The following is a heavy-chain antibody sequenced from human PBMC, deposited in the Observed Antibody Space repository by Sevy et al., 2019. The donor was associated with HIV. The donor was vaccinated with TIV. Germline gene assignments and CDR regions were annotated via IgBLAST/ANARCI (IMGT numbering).Heavy chain of an antibody. CDR3: ARSIGQQLVPTFTAFDL. Sequence: KAGASLKVSCKASGFTLSDRYLHWVRQAPGQALEWMGWITPFIDDTKYAQKLQDRVIITRDKSMNTASMELSSLRPEDTAMYYCARSIGQQLVPTFTAFDLWGQGTMVTVSS. CDR2: ITPFIDDT. J-gene: IGHJ3*01. V-gene: IGHV1-45*02. CDR1: GFTLSDRY. D-gene: IGHD6-13*01.